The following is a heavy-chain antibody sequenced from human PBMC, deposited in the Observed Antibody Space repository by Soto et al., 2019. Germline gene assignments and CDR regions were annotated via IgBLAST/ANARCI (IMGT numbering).Heavy chain of an antibody. J-gene: IGHJ4*02. CDR2: ISWNSGGI. V-gene: IGHV3-9*01. CDR3: AKDDSYDSSGSFDY. CDR1: GFTFDDYA. Sequence: GGCRRRPCAASGFTFDDYAMHWVRPAPGKGLEWVSGISWNSGGIGYADSVEGRFTISRDNAKNSLYLQVNSLRAEDTALYYCAKDDSYDSSGSFDYWGQGTLVTLSS. D-gene: IGHD3-22*01.